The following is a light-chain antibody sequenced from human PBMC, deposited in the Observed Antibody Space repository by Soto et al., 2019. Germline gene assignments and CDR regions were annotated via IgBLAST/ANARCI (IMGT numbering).Light chain of an antibody. Sequence: EIVMTQSPATLSVSPGERATLSCRASQSIITNVAWYQQRPGQAPRLLIYGASTRATGVPARFSGSGSGTEFTLTISSLQSEDFAVYYCQQYDNWPPVTFGGGTKVEIK. CDR3: QQYDNWPPVT. V-gene: IGKV3-15*01. CDR1: QSIITN. J-gene: IGKJ4*01. CDR2: GAS.